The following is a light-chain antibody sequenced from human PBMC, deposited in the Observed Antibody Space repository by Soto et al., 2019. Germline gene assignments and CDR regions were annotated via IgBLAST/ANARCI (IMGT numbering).Light chain of an antibody. Sequence: IVLTQSPATLSLSPGERATLSCRASQSVSNYFAWYQQKPGQAPRLLIYDASNRATGIPARFSGSGSGTDFTLTISRLEPEYSAVYFCQQYGSSTTLGQGTKVDI. CDR1: QSVSNY. V-gene: IGKV3-11*01. CDR3: QQYGSSTT. CDR2: DAS. J-gene: IGKJ1*01.